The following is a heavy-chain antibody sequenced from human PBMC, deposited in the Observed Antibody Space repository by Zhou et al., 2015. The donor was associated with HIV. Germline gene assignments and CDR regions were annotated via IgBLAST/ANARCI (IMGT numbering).Heavy chain of an antibody. D-gene: IGHD6-19*01. Sequence: QVQLVQSGAEVKKPGSSVKVSCKASGGTFSSYAISWVRQAPGQGLEWMGGIIPIFGTANYAQKFQGRVTITADESTSTAYMELSSLRSEDTAVYYCARGLQVGAVAGSRNSHFDYWGQGTLVTVSS. CDR1: GGTFSSYA. CDR3: ARGLQVGAVAGSRNSHFDY. J-gene: IGHJ4*02. CDR2: IIPIFGTA. V-gene: IGHV1-69*01.